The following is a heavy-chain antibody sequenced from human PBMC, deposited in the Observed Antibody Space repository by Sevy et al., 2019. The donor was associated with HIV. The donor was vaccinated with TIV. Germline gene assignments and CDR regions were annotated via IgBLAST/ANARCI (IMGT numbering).Heavy chain of an antibody. J-gene: IGHJ3*02. CDR2: IYNSGST. V-gene: IGHV4-31*03. CDR3: ATHHSTSWSLQYAFDI. D-gene: IGHD6-13*01. CDR1: GGSINSGGYS. Sequence: SETLSLTCTVSGGSINSGGYSWSWIRQHPGKGLEWIGYIYNSGSTYYNPSLKGRVTISMDTSENQFHLTLTSVTAADTAIYYCATHHSTSWSLQYAFDIWGRGTMVTVSS.